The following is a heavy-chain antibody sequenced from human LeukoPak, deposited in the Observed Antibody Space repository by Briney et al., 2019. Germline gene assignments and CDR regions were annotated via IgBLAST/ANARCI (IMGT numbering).Heavy chain of an antibody. Sequence: SETLSLTCTVSGGFISSYYWSWIRQPPGKGLEWIGYIYYSGSTNYNPSLKSRVTISVDTSKNQFSLKLSSVTAADTAVYYCARHLISSYGMDVWGQGTTVTVSS. CDR2: IYYSGST. CDR1: GGFISSYY. D-gene: IGHD3-16*02. J-gene: IGHJ6*02. CDR3: ARHLISSYGMDV. V-gene: IGHV4-59*08.